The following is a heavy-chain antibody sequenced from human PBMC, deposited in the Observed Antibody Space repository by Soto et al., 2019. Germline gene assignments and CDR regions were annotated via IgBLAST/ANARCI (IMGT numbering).Heavy chain of an antibody. V-gene: IGHV4-30-2*06. CDR1: GASMSSGGHS. J-gene: IGHJ6*02. CDR3: ARAPPGPSPRWDV. D-gene: IGHD3-10*01. Sequence: QVPLQESGPGLVKPSQTVSLTCAVSGASMSSGGHSWSWIRQSPGRGLEWIGYIYYTGATYYNPSLKSRVTLSIDRSNNQFSINFNSVTASDTAVYYCARAPPGPSPRWDVWGQGTTVTVSS. CDR2: IYYTGAT.